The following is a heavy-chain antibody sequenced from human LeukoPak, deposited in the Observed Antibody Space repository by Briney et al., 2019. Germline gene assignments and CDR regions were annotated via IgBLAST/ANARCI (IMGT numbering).Heavy chain of an antibody. J-gene: IGHJ4*02. V-gene: IGHV3-7*05. Sequence: GGSLRLSCAASGFTFSNFWMAWVRQAPGKGLEWVAHIKEDGSDKKYVDSVKGRFTISRDNPKNSLYLQMNSLRAEDTAVYYCARDIGYHTFDYWGQGGLVTVSS. D-gene: IGHD5-12*01. CDR1: GFTFSNFW. CDR3: ARDIGYHTFDY. CDR2: IKEDGSDK.